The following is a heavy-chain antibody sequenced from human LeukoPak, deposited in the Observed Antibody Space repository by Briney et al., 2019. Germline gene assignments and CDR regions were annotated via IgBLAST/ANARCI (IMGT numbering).Heavy chain of an antibody. V-gene: IGHV3-11*01. Sequence: GGSLRLSCAASGFSFSDYYMSWIRQAPGKGLEWVSYISNSGSTIYYADSVKGRFTISRDNAKSSLYLQMNSLRAEDTAVYYCARQYALAFDYWGQGTLLTVSS. CDR1: GFSFSDYY. D-gene: IGHD2-2*01. J-gene: IGHJ4*02. CDR3: ARQYALAFDY. CDR2: ISNSGSTI.